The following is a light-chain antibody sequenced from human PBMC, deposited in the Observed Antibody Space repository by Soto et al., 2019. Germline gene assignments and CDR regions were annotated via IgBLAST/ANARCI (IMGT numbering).Light chain of an antibody. V-gene: IGKV3-11*01. Sequence: DIVLTQSPGTLSLSPGERATLSCRASQGVSSNLAWYQQKPGQAPRLLIYGASSRATGIPARFSGSGSGTDFTLTISSLEPEDFAVYYCQQRSNWPPTFGGGTKVDIK. CDR1: QGVSSN. CDR2: GAS. J-gene: IGKJ4*01. CDR3: QQRSNWPPT.